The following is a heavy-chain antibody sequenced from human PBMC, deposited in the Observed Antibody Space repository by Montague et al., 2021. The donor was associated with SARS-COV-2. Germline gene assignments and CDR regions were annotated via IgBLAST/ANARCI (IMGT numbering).Heavy chain of an antibody. CDR2: N. Sequence: NEYAESVKGRITINPDTPKNQFSLHLTSFTPEDTAVYYCARHSYRTFDFWGQGTLVTVSS. D-gene: IGHD3-10*01. V-gene: IGHV6-1*01. CDR3: ARHSYRTFDF. J-gene: IGHJ4*02.